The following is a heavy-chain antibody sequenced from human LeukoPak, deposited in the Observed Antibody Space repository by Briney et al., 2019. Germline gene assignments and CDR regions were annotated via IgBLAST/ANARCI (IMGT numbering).Heavy chain of an antibody. V-gene: IGHV3-33*01. CDR3: ARDGSSGYLHLDH. D-gene: IGHD3-22*01. J-gene: IGHJ4*02. CDR2: IWHDGSYK. CDR1: GFTFSSNG. Sequence: PGGSLRLSCAASGFTFSSNGMHWVRQAPGNGLEWVAVIWHDGSYKYYSDPVKGRFTISRDNSKNTLYLQMNRLRVEDTAVYYRARDGSSGYLHLDHWGQGTLVTVSS.